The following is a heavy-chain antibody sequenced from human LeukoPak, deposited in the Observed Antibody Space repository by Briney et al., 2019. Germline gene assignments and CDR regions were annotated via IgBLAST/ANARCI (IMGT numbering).Heavy chain of an antibody. J-gene: IGHJ4*02. Sequence: GGSLRLSCAASGFTFSSYSMNWVRQAPGKGLEWVSYISSSSSTIYYADSVKGRFTISRDNAKNSLYLRMNSLRAEDTAVYYCAREFFSGYDEGGDYWGQGTLVTVSS. CDR3: AREFFSGYDEGGDY. D-gene: IGHD5-12*01. CDR2: ISSSSSTI. V-gene: IGHV3-48*01. CDR1: GFTFSSYS.